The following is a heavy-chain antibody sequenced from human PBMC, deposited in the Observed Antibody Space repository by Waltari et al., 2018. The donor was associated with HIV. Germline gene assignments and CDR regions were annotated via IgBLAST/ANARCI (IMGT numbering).Heavy chain of an antibody. CDR3: ASTYYDLLEGWYFDF. CDR2: ISHSGTT. D-gene: IGHD3-3*01. Sequence: QVQLQESGPGLVKPSETLSLTCSVSDYSIPSGYYWGWIRQSPGRGLEWIGSISHSGTTVYSPSLKSRITLFRNTSKNQFFLKLTSATAADTAVYYCASTYYDLLEGWYFDFWGQGRLVTVSP. V-gene: IGHV4-38-2*02. J-gene: IGHJ4*02. CDR1: DYSIPSGYY.